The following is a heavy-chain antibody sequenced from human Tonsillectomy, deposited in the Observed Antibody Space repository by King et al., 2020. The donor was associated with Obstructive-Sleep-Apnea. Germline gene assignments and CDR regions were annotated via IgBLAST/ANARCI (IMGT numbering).Heavy chain of an antibody. CDR2: IRSKAYGGTT. CDR1: GFTFGDYA. Sequence: VQLVESGGGLVQPGRSLRLSCTASGFTFGDYAMSWFRQAPGKGLEWVGFIRSKAYGGTTEYAASVKGRFTISRDDSKSIAYLQMNSLKTEDTAVYYCTRDRAVAGIDYWGQGTLVTVSS. CDR3: TRDRAVAGIDY. V-gene: IGHV3-49*03. D-gene: IGHD6-19*01. J-gene: IGHJ4*02.